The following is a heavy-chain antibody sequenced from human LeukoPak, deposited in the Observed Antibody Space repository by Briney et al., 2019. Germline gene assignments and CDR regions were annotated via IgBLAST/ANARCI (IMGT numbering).Heavy chain of an antibody. D-gene: IGHD3-9*01. J-gene: IGHJ4*02. Sequence: PSETLSLTCTVSGGSISSYYWSWIRQPPGKGLEWIGYIYYSGSTNYNPSLKCRVTISVDTSKNQFSLKLSSVTAADTAVYYCARVKLDYDILTGYSGYYFDYWGQGTLVTVSS. V-gene: IGHV4-59*01. CDR1: GGSISSYY. CDR3: ARVKLDYDILTGYSGYYFDY. CDR2: IYYSGST.